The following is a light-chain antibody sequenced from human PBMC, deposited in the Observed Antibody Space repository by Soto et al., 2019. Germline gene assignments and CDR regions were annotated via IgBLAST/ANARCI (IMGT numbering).Light chain of an antibody. Sequence: EIVLTQPPASLSLSPGERATLSCRASQSVSSHLAWFQQRPGQAPRLLIYGASNRATGIPARFGGSGSGTNFTLTISSLEPEDFAVYYCRQYGTSLGFPVGGGTKVDIK. CDR2: GAS. CDR3: RQYGTSLGFP. V-gene: IGKV3-11*01. J-gene: IGKJ4*01. CDR1: QSVSSH.